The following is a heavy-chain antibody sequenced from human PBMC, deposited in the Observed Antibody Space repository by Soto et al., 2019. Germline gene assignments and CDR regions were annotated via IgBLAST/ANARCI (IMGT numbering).Heavy chain of an antibody. J-gene: IGHJ6*02. V-gene: IGHV5-51*01. Sequence: SLKISCKGSGYSFTSYWIGWVRQMPGKGLEWMGIIYPGDSDTRYSPSFQGQVTISADKSISTAYLQWSSLKASDTAMYYCATIFSSGYYYYGMDVWGQGTTVTVSS. CDR2: IYPGDSDT. CDR1: GYSFTSYW. CDR3: ATIFSSGYYYYGMDV. D-gene: IGHD3-10*01.